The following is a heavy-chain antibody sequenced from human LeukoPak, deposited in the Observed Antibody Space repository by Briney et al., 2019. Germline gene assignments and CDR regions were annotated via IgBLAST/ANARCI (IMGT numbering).Heavy chain of an antibody. CDR3: AKYLSRALAH. CDR2: IRHDGSDS. V-gene: IGHV3-7*01. CDR1: GFTFNTHY. J-gene: IGHJ4*02. D-gene: IGHD2/OR15-2a*01. Sequence: GGSLRLSCAASGFTFNTHYRAWVRQAPGKGPEWVAHIRHDGSDSGYVESVEGRFTISRDNSKNLVYLQMTNLRVEDPAVYYCAKYLSRALAHWGQGTLVTVSS.